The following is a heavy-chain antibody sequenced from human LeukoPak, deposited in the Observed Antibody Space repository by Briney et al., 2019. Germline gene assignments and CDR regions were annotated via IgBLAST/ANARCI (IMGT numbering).Heavy chain of an antibody. D-gene: IGHD3-3*01. J-gene: IGHJ6*03. CDR1: GGSISSHY. V-gene: IGHV4-59*11. Sequence: ETLSLTCTVSGGSISSHYWSWIRQPPGKGLEWIGYFYYSGSTNYNPSLKSRVTISGDTSKNQCSLKLSSVTAADTAVYYCARVAGQYDFWRGSYYYYMDVWGKGTTVTVSS. CDR2: FYYSGST. CDR3: ARVAGQYDFWRGSYYYYMDV.